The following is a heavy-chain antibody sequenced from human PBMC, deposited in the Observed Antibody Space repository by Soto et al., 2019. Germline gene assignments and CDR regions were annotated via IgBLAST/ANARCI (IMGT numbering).Heavy chain of an antibody. CDR2: TYYRSKWYN. CDR3: AKAAYSSSWYKVDY. J-gene: IGHJ4*02. Sequence: SQTLSLTCVISGDSVSSNSAAWNWIRQSPSRGLEWLGRTYYRSKWYNDYAVSVKSRITINPDTSKNQFSLQLNSVTPEDTAVYYCAKAAYSSSWYKVDYWGQGTLVTVSS. V-gene: IGHV6-1*01. CDR1: GDSVSSNSAA. D-gene: IGHD6-13*01.